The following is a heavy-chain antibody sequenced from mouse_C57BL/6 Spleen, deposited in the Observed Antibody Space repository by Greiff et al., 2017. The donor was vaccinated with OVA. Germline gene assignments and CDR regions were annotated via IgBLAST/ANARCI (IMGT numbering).Heavy chain of an antibody. CDR2: IDPRSGNT. CDR1: GYTFTSYG. V-gene: IGHV1-81*01. Sequence: VQLQQSGAELARPGASVKLSCKASGYTFTSYGIRWVKQRPGQGLEWIGEIDPRSGNTNYNQKFKGKATLTADTSSSTAYMELRSLTSEDSAVYSCARCDGGDYWGQGTTVTVST. CDR3: ARCDGGDY. J-gene: IGHJ2*01.